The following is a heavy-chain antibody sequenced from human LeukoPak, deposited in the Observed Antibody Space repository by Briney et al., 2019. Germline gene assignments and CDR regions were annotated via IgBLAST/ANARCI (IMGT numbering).Heavy chain of an antibody. D-gene: IGHD5-12*01. J-gene: IGHJ4*02. CDR2: ISGGGGST. CDR3: AKGSGYSDYDIYFDY. CDR1: GFTLSSYA. V-gene: IGHV3-23*01. Sequence: PGGSLRLSCAASGFTLSSYAMGWVRQAPGKGLEWVSAISGGGGSTYHADSVKGRVTISRDNAKNTLYLQMNSLRAEDTAVYYCAKGSGYSDYDIYFDYWGQGTLVTVSS.